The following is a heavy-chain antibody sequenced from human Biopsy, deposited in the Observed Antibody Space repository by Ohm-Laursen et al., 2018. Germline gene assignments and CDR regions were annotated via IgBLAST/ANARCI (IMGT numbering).Heavy chain of an antibody. J-gene: IGHJ5*02. CDR2: INAKTGDT. Sequence: ASVKVSCKASGYTFTGYHVHWVRQAPGQGLEWMGWINAKTGDTNYAQKFQGRVTMTRDTSISTAYVDLSSLRPDDTAVCYCTRGGYYYDSLAYYYWFDPWGQGTLVTVSS. V-gene: IGHV1-2*02. CDR3: TRGGYYYDSLAYYYWFDP. D-gene: IGHD3-22*01. CDR1: GYTFTGYH.